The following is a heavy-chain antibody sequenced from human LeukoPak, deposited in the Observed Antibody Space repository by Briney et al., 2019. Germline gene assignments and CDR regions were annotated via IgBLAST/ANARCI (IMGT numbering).Heavy chain of an antibody. V-gene: IGHV5-51*01. CDR1: GYSFTSYW. D-gene: IGHD3-22*01. CDR2: IYPGDSDT. CDR3: ARRVDSSGKAFDY. Sequence: GESLKISCKGSGYSFTSYWIGWVRQMPGKGLEWMGIIYPGDSDTRYSPSFQGQVTISADKSISTAYLQWSSLKASDTAIYYCARRVDSSGKAFDYWGQGTLVTVSS. J-gene: IGHJ4*02.